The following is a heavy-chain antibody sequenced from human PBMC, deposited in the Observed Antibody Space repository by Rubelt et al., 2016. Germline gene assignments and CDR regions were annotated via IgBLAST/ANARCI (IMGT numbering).Heavy chain of an antibody. V-gene: IGHV4-59*12. CDR2: IYYSGST. CDR1: GGSISSYY. J-gene: IGHJ4*02. D-gene: IGHD3-22*01. CDR3: ARVLGYYDSSGYYSSGIDY. Sequence: QLQLQESGPGLVKPSETLSLTCTVSGGSISSYYWSWIRQPPGKGLEWIGYIYYSGSTYYNPSLKSRLTISLDTSKSQFSLKLSSVTAADTAVYYCARVLGYYDSSGYYSSGIDYWGQGTLVTVSS.